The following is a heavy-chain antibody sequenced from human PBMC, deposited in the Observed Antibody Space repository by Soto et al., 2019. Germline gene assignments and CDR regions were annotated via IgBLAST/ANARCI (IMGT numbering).Heavy chain of an antibody. CDR3: ARDGGSGLGWVDP. CDR2: IYYSGST. CDR1: GRSISSGGYY. Sequence: PSETLSLTCTVSGRSISSGGYYWSWIRQHPGKGLEWIGYIYYSGSTYYNPSLKSRVTISVDTSKNQFSLKLSSVTAADTAVYYCARDGGSGLGWVDPWGQGTLVTVCS. V-gene: IGHV4-31*03. D-gene: IGHD6-19*01. J-gene: IGHJ5*02.